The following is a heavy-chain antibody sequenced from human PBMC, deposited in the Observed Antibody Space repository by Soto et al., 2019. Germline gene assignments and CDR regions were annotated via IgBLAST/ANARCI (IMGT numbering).Heavy chain of an antibody. Sequence: ETLSLTCNVSGASIRNYFWNWIRLPPGKGLEWIGIIYNSGSTKYNPSLKSRVTISVDTSKNQFSLQLSSVTAADTAVYYCASKPWGSGAFEFWGQGALVTVSS. V-gene: IGHV4-59*08. J-gene: IGHJ4*02. CDR2: IYNSGST. D-gene: IGHD3-16*01. CDR3: ASKPWGSGAFEF. CDR1: GASIRNYF.